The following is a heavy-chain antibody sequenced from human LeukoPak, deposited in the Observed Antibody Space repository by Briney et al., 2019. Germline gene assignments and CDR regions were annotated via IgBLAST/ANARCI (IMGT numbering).Heavy chain of an antibody. J-gene: IGHJ6*02. Sequence: GGSLRLSCAASGFTFSNAWMSWVRQAPGKGLEWVSVIYSGGSTYYADSVKGGFTISRDNSKNTLYLQMNSLRAEDTAVYYCARDRTIAAPRDDYYYYGMDVWGQGTTVTVSS. CDR2: IYSGGST. CDR3: ARDRTIAAPRDDYYYYGMDV. CDR1: GFTFSNAW. V-gene: IGHV3-66*01. D-gene: IGHD6-13*01.